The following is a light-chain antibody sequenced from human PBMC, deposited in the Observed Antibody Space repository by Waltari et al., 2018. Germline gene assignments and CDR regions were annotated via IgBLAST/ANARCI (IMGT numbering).Light chain of an antibody. Sequence: QSVLTQPPSASGTPGQTVTISCSGSNSNIGSTMLHWYQLLPGVAPKLLIYSDNQRPSGVPDRFSGSRSGNSASLAISGLQSEDEADYYCAAWDDSLNVIFGGGTKLTVL. CDR3: AAWDDSLNVI. J-gene: IGLJ2*01. CDR1: NSNIGSTM. V-gene: IGLV1-44*01. CDR2: SDN.